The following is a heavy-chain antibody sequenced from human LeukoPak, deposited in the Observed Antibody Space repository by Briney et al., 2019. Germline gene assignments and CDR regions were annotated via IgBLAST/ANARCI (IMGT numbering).Heavy chain of an antibody. CDR3: ARDLLYSSGYSSGYDDSFDI. J-gene: IGHJ3*02. CDR1: VYTLTSYG. V-gene: IGHV1-18*01. D-gene: IGHD6-19*01. Sequence: ASVKVSCKASVYTLTSYGIRWVRQAPGQGLEWMGWISGYNGNTYYAQKLQGRVTMTTDTSTSTAYMELRSLRSDDTAVFYCARDLLYSSGYSSGYDDSFDIWGQGTMVTVSS. CDR2: ISGYNGNT.